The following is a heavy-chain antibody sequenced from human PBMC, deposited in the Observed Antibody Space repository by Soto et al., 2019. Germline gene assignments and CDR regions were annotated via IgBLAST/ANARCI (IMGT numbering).Heavy chain of an antibody. D-gene: IGHD2-15*01. CDR3: ARVGYCSGGSCYEYFQH. J-gene: IGHJ1*01. V-gene: IGHV3-30-3*01. Sequence: GGSLRLSCAASGFTFSSYAMHWVRQAPGKGLEWVAVLSYDGSNKYYADSVKGRFTISRDNSKNTLYLQMNSLRAEDTAVYYCARVGYCSGGSCYEYFQHWGQGTLVTVSS. CDR2: LSYDGSNK. CDR1: GFTFSSYA.